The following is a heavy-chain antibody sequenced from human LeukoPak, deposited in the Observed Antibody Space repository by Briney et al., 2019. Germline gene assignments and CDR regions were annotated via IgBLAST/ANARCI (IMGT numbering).Heavy chain of an antibody. CDR3: ARRAPKNRYSSSWSPQIAFDI. D-gene: IGHD6-13*01. CDR1: GGSFSGYY. V-gene: IGHV4-59*12. Sequence: SETLSLTCAVYGGSFSGYYWSWIRQPPGKGLEWIGYIYYSGSTNYNPSLKSRVTISVDTSKNQFSLKLSSVTAADTAVYYCARRAPKNRYSSSWSPQIAFDIWGQGTMVTVSS. J-gene: IGHJ3*02. CDR2: IYYSGST.